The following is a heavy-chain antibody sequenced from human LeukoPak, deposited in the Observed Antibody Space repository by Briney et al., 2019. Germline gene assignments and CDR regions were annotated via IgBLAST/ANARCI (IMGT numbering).Heavy chain of an antibody. Sequence: GGSLRLSCAASGFTFSRYAMSWVRHAPGKGLEWVLAISGSGAITYSADSVNGRFTISRDNSKNTLYLQMNSLRAEDTAVCCCRKMYYHDSSGYYSDYWGQGTLVTVSS. V-gene: IGHV3-23*01. CDR1: GFTFSRYA. CDR3: RKMYYHDSSGYYSDY. J-gene: IGHJ4*02. D-gene: IGHD3-22*01. CDR2: ISGSGAIT.